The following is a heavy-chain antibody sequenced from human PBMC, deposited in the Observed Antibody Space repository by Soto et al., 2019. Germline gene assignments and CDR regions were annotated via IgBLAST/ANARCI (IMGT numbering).Heavy chain of an antibody. CDR3: AGHCSSTSCYTRTYYYYGMDA. CDR1: GFTFSDYY. CDR2: ISSSSSYT. D-gene: IGHD2-2*02. Sequence: XGSLRLSCAASGFTFSDYYMSWIRQAPGKGLEWVSYISSSSSYTNYADSVKGRFTISRDNAKNSLYLQMNSLRAEDTAVYYCAGHCSSTSCYTRTYYYYGMDAWGQGTTVTVSS. V-gene: IGHV3-11*06. J-gene: IGHJ6*02.